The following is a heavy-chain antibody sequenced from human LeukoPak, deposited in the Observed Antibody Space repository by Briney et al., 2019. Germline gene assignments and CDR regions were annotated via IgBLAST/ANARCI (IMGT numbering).Heavy chain of an antibody. CDR1: GFTFSSYA. Sequence: GGSLRLSCAASGFTFSSYAMSWVRQAPGKGLKWVSAISGSGGSTFYADSVKGRFTISRDNAKNSLYLQMNSLRAEDTAVYYCASHPTDFWSGYSGDYWGQGTLVTVSS. V-gene: IGHV3-23*01. CDR2: ISGSGGST. CDR3: ASHPTDFWSGYSGDY. J-gene: IGHJ4*02. D-gene: IGHD3-3*01.